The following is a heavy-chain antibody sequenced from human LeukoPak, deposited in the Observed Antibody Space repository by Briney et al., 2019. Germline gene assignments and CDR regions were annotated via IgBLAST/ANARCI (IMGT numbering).Heavy chain of an antibody. J-gene: IGHJ4*02. Sequence: PSETLSLTCTVSGGSISSSSYYWGWIRQPPGKGLEWIGSIYYSGSTYYNPSLKSRVTISVDTSKNQFSLKLSSVTAADTAVYYCARGEDYYDSSGYLFDYWGQGTLVTVSS. CDR1: GGSISSSSYY. V-gene: IGHV4-39*07. CDR2: IYYSGST. D-gene: IGHD3-22*01. CDR3: ARGEDYYDSSGYLFDY.